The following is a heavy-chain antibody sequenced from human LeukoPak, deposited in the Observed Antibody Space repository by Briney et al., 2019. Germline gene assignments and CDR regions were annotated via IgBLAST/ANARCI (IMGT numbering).Heavy chain of an antibody. D-gene: IGHD6-6*01. V-gene: IGHV1-18*01. J-gene: IGHJ3*02. CDR1: GYTFTSYG. CDR3: ARDDGPYSSSPEAFDI. CDR2: ISAYNGNT. Sequence: ASVKVSCKASGYTFTSYGISWVRQAPGRGLEWMGWISAYNGNTNYAQKLQGRVTMTTDTSTSTAYMELRSLRSDDTAVYYCARDDGPYSSSPEAFDIWDQGTMVTVSS.